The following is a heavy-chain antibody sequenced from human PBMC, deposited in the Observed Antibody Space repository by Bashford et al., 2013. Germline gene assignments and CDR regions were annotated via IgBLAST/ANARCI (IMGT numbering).Heavy chain of an antibody. Sequence: SETLSLTCSVFGGSINSYYWSWIRQPPGKGLEWIGYIYSTGYTNYNPSLKSRVIISLDTSKNQLSLNLRSVNVADTAVYYCASDMTYNWYYYWGQGTLVTVSS. D-gene: IGHD2-21*02. J-gene: IGHJ5*01. CDR1: GGSINSYY. CDR3: ASDMTYNWYYY. CDR2: IYSTGYT. V-gene: IGHV4-59*08.